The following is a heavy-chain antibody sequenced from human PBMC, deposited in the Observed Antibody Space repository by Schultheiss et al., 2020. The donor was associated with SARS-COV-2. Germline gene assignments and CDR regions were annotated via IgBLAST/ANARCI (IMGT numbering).Heavy chain of an antibody. CDR1: GFTVSSNY. Sequence: GGSLRLSCAASGFTVSSNYMSWVRQAPGKGLEWVSVIYSCGSTYYADSVKGRFTISRDNSKNSLYLQMNSLRDEDTAVYYCARYVDSRDYYYYGMDVWGQGTTVTVSS. J-gene: IGHJ6*02. D-gene: IGHD5-12*01. V-gene: IGHV3-66*03. CDR3: ARYVDSRDYYYYGMDV. CDR2: IYSCGST.